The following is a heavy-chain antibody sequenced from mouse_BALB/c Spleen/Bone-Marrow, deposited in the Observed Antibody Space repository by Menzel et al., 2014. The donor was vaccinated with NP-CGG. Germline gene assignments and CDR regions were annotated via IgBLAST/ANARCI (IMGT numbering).Heavy chain of an antibody. Sequence: QVQLQQSGAELVKPGASVKLSCKASGYTFTSYYMYWVKQRPGQGLEWIGEINPSNGGTNFNEKFKSKATLTVDKSSSTAYMQLSSRTSEDSAVYYCTRSGTSWFRRIWYFQVGAAGTPFPV. CDR2: INPSNGGT. V-gene: IGHV1S81*02. CDR1: GYTFTSYY. J-gene: IGHJ1*01. D-gene: IGHD2-2*01. CDR3: TRSGTSWFRRIWYFQV.